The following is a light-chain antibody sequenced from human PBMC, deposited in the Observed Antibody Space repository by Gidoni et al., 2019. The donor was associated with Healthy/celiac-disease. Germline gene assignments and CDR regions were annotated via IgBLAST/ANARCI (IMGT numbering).Light chain of an antibody. CDR2: SNN. CDR3: AAWDDSLNGLYV. J-gene: IGLJ1*01. V-gene: IGLV1-44*01. Sequence: QSVLTQPPSASGTPGQRVTISCSGSSSNTGSNTVNWYQQLPGTAPKRLIYSNNQRPSGVPDRFSGSKSGTSASLAISGLQSEDEADYYCAAWDDSLNGLYVFGTGTKVTVL. CDR1: SSNTGSNT.